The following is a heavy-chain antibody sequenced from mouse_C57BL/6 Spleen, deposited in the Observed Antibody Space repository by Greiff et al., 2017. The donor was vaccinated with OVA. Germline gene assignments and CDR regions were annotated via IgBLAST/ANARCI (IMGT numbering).Heavy chain of an antibody. CDR3: APPGGGNYVGFAY. CDR2: INPNNGGT. V-gene: IGHV1-22*01. Sequence: VQLQQSGPELVKPGASVKMSCKASGYTFTDYNMHWVKQSHGKSLEWIGYINPNNGGTSYNQKFKGKATLTVNKSSSTAYMELRSLTSEDSAVYYCAPPGGGNYVGFAYWGQGTLVTVSA. CDR1: GYTFTDYN. D-gene: IGHD2-1*01. J-gene: IGHJ3*01.